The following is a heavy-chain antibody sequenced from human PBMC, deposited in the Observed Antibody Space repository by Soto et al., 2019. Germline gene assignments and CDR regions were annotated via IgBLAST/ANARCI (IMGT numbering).Heavy chain of an antibody. CDR2: IDPSDSYT. J-gene: IGHJ6*02. CDR1: GDSFTSYW. CDR3: ARFGNYYYYGMDV. V-gene: IGHV5-10-1*01. D-gene: IGHD2-15*01. Sequence: GESLKISRKGSGDSFTSYWISWVRQMPGKGLEWMGRIDPSDSYTNYSPSFQGHVTISADKSISTAYLQWSSLKASDTAMYYCARFGNYYYYGMDVWGQGTTVTVS.